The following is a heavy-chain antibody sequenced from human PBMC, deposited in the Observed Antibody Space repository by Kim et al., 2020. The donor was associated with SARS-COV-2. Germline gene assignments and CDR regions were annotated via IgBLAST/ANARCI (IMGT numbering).Heavy chain of an antibody. J-gene: IGHJ4*02. CDR1: GFKFERYA. V-gene: IGHV3-9*01. Sequence: GGSLRLSCEMSGFKFERYAVHWVRQPPGKGLEWVSGVSLDSERTGYADSVKGRFTVSRDKGKDTVYLQMNSLRDEDTAFYYCTRDLVPGGADSWGQGTLVTVSS. CDR2: VSLDSERT. CDR3: TRDLVPGGADS. D-gene: IGHD6-6*01.